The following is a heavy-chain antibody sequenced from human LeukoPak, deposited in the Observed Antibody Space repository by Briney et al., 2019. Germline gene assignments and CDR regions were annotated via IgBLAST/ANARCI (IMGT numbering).Heavy chain of an antibody. Sequence: SETLSLTCTVSGGSISSGNYYWSWIRQPAGKGLEWIGRIYTSGSTNYNPSLKSRVTMSVDTSKNPFSLKLNSVTAADTAVYYCARDKGYSSSWSSKYNWFDPWGQGTLVTVSS. CDR2: IYTSGST. V-gene: IGHV4-61*02. CDR3: ARDKGYSSSWSSKYNWFDP. J-gene: IGHJ5*02. D-gene: IGHD6-13*01. CDR1: GGSISSGNYY.